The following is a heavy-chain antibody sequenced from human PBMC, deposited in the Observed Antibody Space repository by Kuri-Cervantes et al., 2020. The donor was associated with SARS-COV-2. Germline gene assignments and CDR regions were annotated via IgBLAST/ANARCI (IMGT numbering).Heavy chain of an antibody. CDR3: ARELLGIQSSGSYYMDV. J-gene: IGHJ6*03. V-gene: IGHV1-69*05. CDR2: IIPIFGTA. Sequence: SVKVSCKASGGTFSSYVISWVRQAPGQGLEWMGGIIPIFGTANYAQKFQGRVTITTDESTSTAYMELSSLRSEDTAVYYCARELLGIQSSGSYYMDVWGKGTTVTVSS. CDR1: GGTFSSYV. D-gene: IGHD3-10*01.